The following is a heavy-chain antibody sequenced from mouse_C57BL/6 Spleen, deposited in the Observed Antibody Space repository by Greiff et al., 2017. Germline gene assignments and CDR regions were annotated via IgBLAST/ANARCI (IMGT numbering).Heavy chain of an antibody. Sequence: VQLQQSGAELAKPGASVKLSCKASGYTFTSYWMHWVKQRPGQGLEWIGYINPSSGYTKYNQKFKDKATLTADKSTSTAYLQLISLTYEDSAVYYCSRNDGNYYYYAMDYWGQGTSVTVSS. CDR3: SRNDGNYYYYAMDY. V-gene: IGHV1-7*01. D-gene: IGHD2-3*01. J-gene: IGHJ4*01. CDR2: INPSSGYT. CDR1: GYTFTSYW.